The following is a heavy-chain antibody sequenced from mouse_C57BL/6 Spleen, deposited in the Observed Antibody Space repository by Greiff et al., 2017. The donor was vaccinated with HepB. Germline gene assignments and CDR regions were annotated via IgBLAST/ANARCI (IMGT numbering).Heavy chain of an antibody. V-gene: IGHV1-52*01. Sequence: VQLQQPGAELVRPGSSVKLSCKASGYTFTSYWMHWVKQRPIQGLEWIGNIDPSDSETHYNQKFKDKATLTVDKSSSTAYMQLSSLTSEDSAVYYCARVNYYGSTVYFDYWGQGTTLTVSS. J-gene: IGHJ2*01. CDR2: IDPSDSET. CDR3: ARVNYYGSTVYFDY. CDR1: GYTFTSYW. D-gene: IGHD1-1*01.